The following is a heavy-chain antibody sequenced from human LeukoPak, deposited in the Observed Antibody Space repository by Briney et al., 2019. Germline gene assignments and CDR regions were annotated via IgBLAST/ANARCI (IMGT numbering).Heavy chain of an antibody. V-gene: IGHV4-59*03. J-gene: IGHJ5*01. CDR1: GDSTSNFY. Sequence: SETLSLTCTVSGDSTSNFYWNWIRQSPGKGLEWIGNIHYSGSSVYNPSLKSRGTISIDTSRRQSFLKLNSVTAADTAVYFCALAPNSNWFDFWGPGILVTVSS. D-gene: IGHD2-8*01. CDR3: ALAPNSNWFDF. CDR2: IHYSGSS.